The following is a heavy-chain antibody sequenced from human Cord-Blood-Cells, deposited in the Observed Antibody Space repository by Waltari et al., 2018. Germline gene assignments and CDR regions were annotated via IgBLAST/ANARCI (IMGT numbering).Heavy chain of an antibody. Sequence: EVQLVESGGGLVKPGGALRLSCAGLGFTFRSYSRNWVRQAPGKGLEWVSSISSSSSYIYYADSVKGRFTISRDNAKNSLYLQMNSLRAEDTAVYYCARGGTGSANFDYWGQGTLVTVSS. J-gene: IGHJ4*02. CDR2: ISSSSSYI. D-gene: IGHD3-9*01. CDR3: ARGGTGSANFDY. V-gene: IGHV3-21*01. CDR1: GFTFRSYS.